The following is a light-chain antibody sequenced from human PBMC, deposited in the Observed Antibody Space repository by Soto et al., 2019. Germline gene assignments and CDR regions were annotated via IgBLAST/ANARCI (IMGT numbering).Light chain of an antibody. J-gene: IGKJ1*01. CDR1: QSIGSW. CDR2: KAS. CDR3: QQYSTFPWT. Sequence: DIQLTHSPSTLSASIGDRVTITCRASQSIGSWLAWYQQRPGKAPNVLIYKASNLERGVPSRFSGSGSETEFTLTISSLPPEDCATYYCQQYSTFPWTFDQGTKVELK. V-gene: IGKV1-5*03.